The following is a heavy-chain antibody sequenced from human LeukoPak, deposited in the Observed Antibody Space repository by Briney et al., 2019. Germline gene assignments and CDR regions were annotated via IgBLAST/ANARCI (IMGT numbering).Heavy chain of an antibody. CDR1: VFSLDNYA. D-gene: IGHD2-2*01. CDR3: AKAAEGVVVPAAGFDS. CDR2: ITWDGNIA. J-gene: IGHJ4*02. Sequence: GGSLRLSCAASVFSLDNYAIHWVRQAPGKVLEWVSHITWDGNIAYYADSVKGRFTISRDNSKNSMFLQVDRLRPDDTALYYCAKAAEGVVVPAAGFDSWGQGTLVTVSS. V-gene: IGHV3-43D*04.